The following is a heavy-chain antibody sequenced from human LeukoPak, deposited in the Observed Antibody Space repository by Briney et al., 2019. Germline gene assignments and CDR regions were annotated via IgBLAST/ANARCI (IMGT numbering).Heavy chain of an antibody. CDR3: ARGTYHYDSSGSPFDY. Sequence: SGTLSLTCAVSGGSISSSNWWSWVRHPPVKGLEWIGSIYYSGSTYYNPSLKSRVTISVDTSKNQFSLKLSSVTAADTAVYYCARGTYHYDSSGSPFDYWGQGTLVTVSS. CDR2: IYYSGST. CDR1: GGSISSSNW. D-gene: IGHD3-22*01. V-gene: IGHV4-4*02. J-gene: IGHJ4*02.